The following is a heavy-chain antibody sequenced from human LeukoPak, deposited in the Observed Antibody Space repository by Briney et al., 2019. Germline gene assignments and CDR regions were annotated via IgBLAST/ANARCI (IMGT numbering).Heavy chain of an antibody. V-gene: IGHV3-11*04. CDR3: ARTILMSRMDV. J-gene: IGHJ6*02. D-gene: IGHD2-8*01. CDR2: ISSSGSTI. CDR1: GFTFSDYY. Sequence: GGSLRLSCAASGFTFSDYYMSWIRQAPGKGLEWVSYISSSGSTIYYADSVKGRFSISRDNAKKLVFLQMNSLRAEDTAVYYCARTILMSRMDVWGQGTTVTVSS.